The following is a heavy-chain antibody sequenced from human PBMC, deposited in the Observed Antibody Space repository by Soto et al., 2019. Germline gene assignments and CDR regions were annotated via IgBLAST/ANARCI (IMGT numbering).Heavy chain of an antibody. CDR2: FNTYNDKR. D-gene: IGHD2-2*01. J-gene: IGHJ3*01. CDR1: GYTFTSFG. CDR3: VRDRILEAPASPDLFDF. V-gene: IGHV1-18*01. Sequence: ASVKVSCKTSGYTFTSFGISWVRQAPGQGLEWIRRFNTYNDKRKYSQKLQGRVSMTTETSTNTVYMEPTSLTSDDTAVYYCVRDRILEAPASPDLFDFWGPGTIVTVSS.